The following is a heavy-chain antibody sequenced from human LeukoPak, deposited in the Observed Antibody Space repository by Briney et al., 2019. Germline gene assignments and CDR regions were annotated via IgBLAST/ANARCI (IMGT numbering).Heavy chain of an antibody. Sequence: GGSLRLSCAASGFTFSSYAISWVRQAPGKGLEWVSAISGSGGSTYYADSVKGRFTISRDNSKNTLYLQMNSLRAEDTAVYYYAKAGGTRIVATSYDYWGQGTLVTVSS. CDR2: ISGSGGST. CDR3: AKAGGTRIVATSYDY. D-gene: IGHD5-12*01. CDR1: GFTFSSYA. J-gene: IGHJ4*02. V-gene: IGHV3-23*01.